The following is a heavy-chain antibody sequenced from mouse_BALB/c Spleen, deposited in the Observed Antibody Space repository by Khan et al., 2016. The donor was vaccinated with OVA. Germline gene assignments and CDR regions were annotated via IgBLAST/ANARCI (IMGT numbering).Heavy chain of an antibody. CDR2: ISSGSNNI. J-gene: IGHJ3*01. Sequence: EVELVESGGGLVQPGGSRKLSCAASGFTFSNFGMHWVRQAPEKGLEWVAYISSGSNNIYYDDSVKGRFTISRDNPENTLFLQMTSLRSEDTAIYYCTRRHNTYAWFAYWGQGTLVTVSA. CDR1: GFTFSNFG. CDR3: TRRHNTYAWFAY. D-gene: IGHD1-1*01. V-gene: IGHV5-17*02.